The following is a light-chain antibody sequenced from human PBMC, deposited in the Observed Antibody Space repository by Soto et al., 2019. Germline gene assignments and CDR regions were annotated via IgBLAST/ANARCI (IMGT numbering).Light chain of an antibody. Sequence: QSALTQPASVSGSPGQSITISCTGTSSDVGAYNYVSWYQQHPGKAPKLMIYDVSNRPSGLSHRFSGSKSDNTASLTISGLLAEDEADYYCSSYTSSSTLVFGGGTKLTVL. CDR3: SSYTSSSTLV. CDR2: DVS. J-gene: IGLJ2*01. CDR1: SSDVGAYNY. V-gene: IGLV2-14*03.